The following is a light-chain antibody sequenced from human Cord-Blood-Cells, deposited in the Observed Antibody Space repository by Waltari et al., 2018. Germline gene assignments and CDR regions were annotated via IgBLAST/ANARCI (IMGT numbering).Light chain of an antibody. CDR2: RNN. Sequence: QSVLTQPPSASGTPGQRVAISCSGSSYNIGSNYVYWYQQLPGTAPKRLIYRNNQRPSGVPDRFSGSKSGTSASLAISGLRSEDEADYYCAAWDDSLSGPVFGGGTKLTVL. V-gene: IGLV1-47*01. CDR3: AAWDDSLSGPV. CDR1: SYNIGSNY. J-gene: IGLJ2*01.